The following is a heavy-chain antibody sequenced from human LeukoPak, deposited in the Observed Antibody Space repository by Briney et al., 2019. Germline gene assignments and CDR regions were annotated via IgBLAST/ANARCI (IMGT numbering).Heavy chain of an antibody. CDR2: INHSGST. D-gene: IGHD3-10*01. V-gene: IGHV4-34*01. CDR1: GGSFSGYY. J-gene: IGHJ4*01. CDR3: ARRGALWFFR. Sequence: SETLSLTCAVYGGSFSGYYWSWIRQPPGKGLEWIGEINHSGSTNYNPSLKSRVTISVDTFKNQFSLKLSSVTAADTAVYYCARRGALWFFRWGHRTLVTLSS.